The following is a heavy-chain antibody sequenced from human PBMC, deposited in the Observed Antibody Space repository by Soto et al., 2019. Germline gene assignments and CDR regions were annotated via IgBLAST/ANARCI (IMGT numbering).Heavy chain of an antibody. CDR3: ASRLSRRYDSSGYSDY. CDR1: GFTFSSYS. Sequence: GGSLRLSCAASGFTFSSYSMNWVRQAPGKGLEWVSSISSSSSYIYYADSVKGRFTISRDNAKNSLYLQMNSLRAEDTAVYYCASRLSRRYDSSGYSDYWGQGTLVTVSS. CDR2: ISSSSSYI. V-gene: IGHV3-21*01. J-gene: IGHJ4*02. D-gene: IGHD3-22*01.